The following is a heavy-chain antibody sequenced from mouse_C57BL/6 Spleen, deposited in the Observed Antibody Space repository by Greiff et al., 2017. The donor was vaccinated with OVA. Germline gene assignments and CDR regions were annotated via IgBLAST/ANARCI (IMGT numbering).Heavy chain of an antibody. V-gene: IGHV3-6*01. CDR3: AREGYDYDERAWFAY. CDR2: ISYDGSN. CDR1: GYSITSGYY. Sequence: DVQLQESGPGLVKPSQSLSLTCSVTGYSITSGYYWNWIRQFPGNKLEWMGYISYDGSNNYNPSLKNRISITRDTSKNQFFLKLNSVTTEDTATYYCAREGYDYDERAWFAYWGQGTLVTVSA. J-gene: IGHJ3*01. D-gene: IGHD2-4*01.